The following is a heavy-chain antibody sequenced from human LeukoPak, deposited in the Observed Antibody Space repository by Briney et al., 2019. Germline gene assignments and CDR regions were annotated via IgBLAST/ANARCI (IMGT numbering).Heavy chain of an antibody. D-gene: IGHD3-22*01. CDR1: GVSFSGYY. J-gene: IGHJ6*02. Sequence: PSETLSLTCAVYGVSFSGYYWSWIRQPPGKGLEWIGAISHSGSTNYNPSLKSRVTISVDTSKNQFSLKLSSVTAADTAVYYCARGNQYYYDSSGYYTSHYYYYGMDVWGQGTTVTVSS. CDR3: ARGNQYYYDSSGYYTSHYYYYGMDV. V-gene: IGHV4-34*01. CDR2: ISHSGST.